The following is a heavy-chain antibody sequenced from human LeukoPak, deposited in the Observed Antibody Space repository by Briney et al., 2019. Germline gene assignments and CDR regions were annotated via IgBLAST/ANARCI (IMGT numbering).Heavy chain of an antibody. J-gene: IGHJ4*02. CDR1: GFSFGDYA. V-gene: IGHV3-49*03. D-gene: IGHD2-15*01. Sequence: QSGGSLRLSCTPSGFSFGDYAMSWFRQAPGKGLEWVGFIRSKTYGGTTEYAASVKGRFTISRDDSKSIAYLQMNSLKTDDTAVYYCTRGRYCIGGCSYGFVLAYFDYWGQGTLVTVSS. CDR3: TRGRYCIGGCSYGFVLAYFDY. CDR2: IRSKTYGGTT.